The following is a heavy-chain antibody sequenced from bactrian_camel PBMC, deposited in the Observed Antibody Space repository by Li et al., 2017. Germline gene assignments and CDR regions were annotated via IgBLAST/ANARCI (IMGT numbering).Heavy chain of an antibody. CDR2: ITYNAGRT. CDR3: ARVRKWSGYFYDY. V-gene: IGHV3S40*01. Sequence: DVQLVESGGGLVQPGGSLRLSCAASGFTFVSSEMYWVRQAPGKGLEWVSLITYNAGRTYYAESVKGRCTISRDNAKSTGYLQMNSLKSDDTALYYCARVRKWSGYFYDYWGQGTQVTVS. D-gene: IGHD2*01. CDR1: GFTFVSSE. J-gene: IGHJ4*01.